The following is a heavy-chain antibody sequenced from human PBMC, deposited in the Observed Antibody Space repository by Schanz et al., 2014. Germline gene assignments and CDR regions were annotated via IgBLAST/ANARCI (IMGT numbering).Heavy chain of an antibody. CDR2: ISPLLGVA. V-gene: IGHV1-69*04. CDR3: ATCSGGTCHAKPVLDN. D-gene: IGHD2-15*01. CDR1: GGTFVTFF. Sequence: QVPLVQSGAEVKKPGSSVKVSCKPSGGTFVTFFFTWVRQAPGQGPQWMGRISPLLGVANYAQEFQGRLTITADTSTSTAYMELSSLRSEDTAVYYCATCSGGTCHAKPVLDNWGQGTLVTVSS. J-gene: IGHJ4*02.